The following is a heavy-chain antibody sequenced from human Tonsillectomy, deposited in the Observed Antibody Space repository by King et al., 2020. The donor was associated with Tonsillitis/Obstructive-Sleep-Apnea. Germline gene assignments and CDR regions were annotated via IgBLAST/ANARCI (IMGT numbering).Heavy chain of an antibody. J-gene: IGHJ4*02. D-gene: IGHD6-19*01. V-gene: IGHV1-2*02. CDR1: GYTFTAYY. Sequence: QLVQSGAEVKKPGASVKVSCKTSGYTFTAYYIHWVRQAPGQGLEWMGWINPNSGGTNYAQKFQDRVTMTADTSLNIAYLELRGLRSDDTAVYYCARDRPKAVATTGDYWGQGTLVTVSS. CDR2: INPNSGGT. CDR3: ARDRPKAVATTGDY.